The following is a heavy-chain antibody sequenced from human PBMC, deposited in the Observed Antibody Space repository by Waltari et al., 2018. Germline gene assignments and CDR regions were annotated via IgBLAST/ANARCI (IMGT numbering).Heavy chain of an antibody. CDR1: GYTFTSYG. V-gene: IGHV1-18*01. CDR3: ARVKIKTLDYVWGSYRSPQGPDFDY. J-gene: IGHJ4*02. CDR2: ISAYNGNT. D-gene: IGHD3-16*02. Sequence: QVQLVQSGAEVKKPGASVKVSCKASGYTFTSYGISWVRQAPGQGLEWMGWISAYNGNTNYAQKLQGRVTMTTDTSTSTAYMELRSLRSDDTAVYYCARVKIKTLDYVWGSYRSPQGPDFDYWGQGTLVTVSS.